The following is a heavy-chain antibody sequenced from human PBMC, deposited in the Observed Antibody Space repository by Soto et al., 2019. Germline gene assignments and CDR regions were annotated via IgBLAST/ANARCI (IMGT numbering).Heavy chain of an antibody. CDR3: AKDFRGDYTRAFDI. CDR2: ISGSGDAT. J-gene: IGHJ3*02. V-gene: IGHV3-23*01. Sequence: PGGSLRLSCAASGFTFSRFAMSWVRQTPGKGLEWVSAISGSGDATYYADSVKGRFTISRDNSRNTLYLQMNSLRAEDTALYYCAKDFRGDYTRAFDIWGQGTMVSVSS. CDR1: GFTFSRFA. D-gene: IGHD4-4*01.